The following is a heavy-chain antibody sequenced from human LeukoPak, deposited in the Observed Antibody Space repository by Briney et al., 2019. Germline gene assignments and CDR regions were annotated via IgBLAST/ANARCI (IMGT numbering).Heavy chain of an antibody. V-gene: IGHV3-23*01. D-gene: IGHD2-2*02. Sequence: GGSLRLSCAASGFTFSSYAMSWVRQAPGKGLEWVSTISGTGSSTYYADSAKGRFTISRDNSKDTLFLQLNSLTAADTAMYFCAKASVAIPQYCNSWGQGTLGTVSS. CDR3: AKASVAIPQYCNS. CDR2: ISGTGSST. J-gene: IGHJ5*02. CDR1: GFTFSSYA.